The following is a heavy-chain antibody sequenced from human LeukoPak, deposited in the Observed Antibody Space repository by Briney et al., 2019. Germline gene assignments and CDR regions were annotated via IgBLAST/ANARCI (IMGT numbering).Heavy chain of an antibody. D-gene: IGHD3-9*01. CDR1: GYSFTSYW. J-gene: IGHJ4*02. CDR2: IYPGDSDT. CDR3: ARWDYDILTGYWQGYFDY. Sequence: GESLKISCKGSGYSFTSYWTGWVRQMPGKGLEWMGIIYPGDSDTRYSPSFQGQVTISADKSISTAYLQWSSLKASDTAMYYSARWDYDILTGYWQGYFDYWGQGTLVTVSS. V-gene: IGHV5-51*01.